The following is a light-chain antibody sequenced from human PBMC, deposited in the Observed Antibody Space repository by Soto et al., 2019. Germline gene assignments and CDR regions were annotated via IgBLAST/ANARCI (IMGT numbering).Light chain of an antibody. Sequence: QSALTQPRSVSGSPGQSVTISCTGTSSDVGGYNYVSWYQQHPGKAPKLMIYDVSKRPSGVPDRFYGSKYGNTASLTISGLQAEDDADYYCCSYAGSYTWVFGGGTKLTVL. CDR2: DVS. J-gene: IGLJ2*01. CDR1: SSDVGGYNY. CDR3: CSYAGSYTWV. V-gene: IGLV2-11*01.